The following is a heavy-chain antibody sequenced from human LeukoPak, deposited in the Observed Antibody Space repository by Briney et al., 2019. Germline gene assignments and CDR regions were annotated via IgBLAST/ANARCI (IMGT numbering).Heavy chain of an antibody. J-gene: IGHJ4*02. CDR2: ISSNGGTT. D-gene: IGHD3-22*01. CDR1: GFTFSTYA. V-gene: IGHV3-64*01. Sequence: GGSLRLPCAASGFTFSTYAMHWVRQAPGKGLEYVSTISSNGGTTYYGNSVKGRFTISRDNSKNTLYLQMGSLRAEDLAVYYCARNHYDSSGYYFGDYWGQGTLVTVSS. CDR3: ARNHYDSSGYYFGDY.